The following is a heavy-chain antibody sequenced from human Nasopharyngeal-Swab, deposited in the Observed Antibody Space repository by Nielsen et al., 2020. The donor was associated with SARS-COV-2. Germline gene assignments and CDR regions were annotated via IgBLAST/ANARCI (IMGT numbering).Heavy chain of an antibody. V-gene: IGHV3-23*01. J-gene: IGHJ4*02. CDR2: ISGSGGSK. Sequence: GGSLRLSCAASGFTFSSYAMSWVRQAPGKGLEWVSAISGSGGSKYYADSVKGRFTISRDNSKNTLYLQLNSLRAEDTAVYYCATPRVLNADYYASSGSGGSTDSADSVKGRFTNSTDNSKNPLYLTLNSLRPEDTAFYYCATPRGLNAYYYDSSGYYSFDYWGQGTLVTVSS. D-gene: IGHD3-22*01. CDR3: ATPRVLNADYYASSGSGGSTDSADSVKGRFTNSTDNSKNPLYLTLNSLRPEDTAFYYCATPRGLNAYYYDSSGYYSFDY. CDR1: GFTFSSYA.